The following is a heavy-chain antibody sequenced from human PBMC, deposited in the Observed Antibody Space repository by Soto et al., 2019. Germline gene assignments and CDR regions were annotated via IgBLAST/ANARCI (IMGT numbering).Heavy chain of an antibody. CDR2: ISSSSRTI. CDR1: GFTFSSYS. D-gene: IGHD3-22*01. V-gene: IGHV3-48*02. J-gene: IGHJ3*02. CDR3: GSDSSGYYYPDVFDI. Sequence: GGSLRLSCAASGFTFSSYSMNWVRQAPGKGLEWVSYISSSSRTIYYADSVKGRFTSSRDDAKNSLYLQMNSLRDEDTAVYYCGSDSSGYYYPDVFDIWGQGTMVTVSS.